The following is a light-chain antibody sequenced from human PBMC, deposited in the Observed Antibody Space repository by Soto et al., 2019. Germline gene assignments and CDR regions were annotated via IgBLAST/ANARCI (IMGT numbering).Light chain of an antibody. J-gene: IGKJ1*01. V-gene: IGKV1-5*01. Sequence: DIQMTQSPSTLSASVGDRVTITCRASQGVSYWLAWYQQKPGKASKLLIYDRSSLASGVPRRFSGSGSGTEFILTISSLQPDDGATYYCQQYNSWWTFGQGTKVEI. CDR1: QGVSYW. CDR3: QQYNSWWT. CDR2: DRS.